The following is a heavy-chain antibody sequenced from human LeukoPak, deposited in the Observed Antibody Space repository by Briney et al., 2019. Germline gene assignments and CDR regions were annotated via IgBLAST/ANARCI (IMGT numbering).Heavy chain of an antibody. CDR1: GDSIRSDR. J-gene: IGHJ4*02. Sequence: SETLSLTCAVSGDSIRSDRWNWIRQIPGKGLEWIGYIYHTATTNYNHSFRTRVTMSLDTSNNQFSLRLTSVTAADTTVYYCARTPARSGWAYYFDYWGQGALVTVSS. CDR2: IYHTATT. CDR3: ARTPARSGWAYYFDY. D-gene: IGHD6-19*01. V-gene: IGHV4-4*09.